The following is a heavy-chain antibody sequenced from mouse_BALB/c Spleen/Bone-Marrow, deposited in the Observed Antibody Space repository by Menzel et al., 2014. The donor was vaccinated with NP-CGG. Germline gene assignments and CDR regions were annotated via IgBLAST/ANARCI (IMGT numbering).Heavy chain of an antibody. D-gene: IGHD1-2*01. CDR1: GFTFTSYY. Sequence: DVMLVESGGGLVKLGGSLKLSCAASGFTFTSYYMSWVRQTPEKRLELVAAINSNGGNTYYPDTMKGRFTISRDNAKNTLYLQTSSLKSEDTALFYCARRGISTAEGVGAMDYWGQGTSVTVSS. V-gene: IGHV5-6-2*01. CDR3: ARRGISTAEGVGAMDY. J-gene: IGHJ4*01. CDR2: INSNGGNT.